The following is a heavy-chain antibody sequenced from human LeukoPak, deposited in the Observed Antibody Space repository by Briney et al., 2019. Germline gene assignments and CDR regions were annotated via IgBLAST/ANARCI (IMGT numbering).Heavy chain of an antibody. CDR3: ARSIVGATRGFDY. D-gene: IGHD1-26*01. CDR1: GYTFTSYA. V-gene: IGHV1-3*01. Sequence: ASVKVSCKASGYTFTSYAMHWVRQAPGRRLEWMGWVNAGNGNTKYSQKFQGRVTITRDTSASTAYMELSSLRSEDTAVYYCARSIVGATRGFDYWGQGTLVTVSS. CDR2: VNAGNGNT. J-gene: IGHJ4*02.